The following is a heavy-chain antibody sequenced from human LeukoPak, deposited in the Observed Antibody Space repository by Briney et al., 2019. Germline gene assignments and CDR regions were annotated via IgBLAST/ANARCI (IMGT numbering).Heavy chain of an antibody. J-gene: IGHJ4*02. CDR3: AREVSGSSYFDY. V-gene: IGHV3-74*01. CDR2: INNVGSST. CDR1: GFTLSSYW. Sequence: PGGSLRLSCAASGFTLSSYWMHWVRQAPGKGLVWVSRINNVGSSTTYADSVKGRFTISRDNAKNTLYLQMNSLSAEDTAVYYCAREVSGSSYFDYWGQGTQVTVSS. D-gene: IGHD1-26*01.